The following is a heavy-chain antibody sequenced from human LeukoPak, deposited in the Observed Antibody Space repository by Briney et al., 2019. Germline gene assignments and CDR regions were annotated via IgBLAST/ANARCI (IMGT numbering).Heavy chain of an antibody. D-gene: IGHD5-18*01. J-gene: IGHJ6*02. V-gene: IGHV3-21*01. CDR2: ISSSSSYI. CDR1: GFTFSSYS. CDR3: ARGTAMVPTYYYYGMDV. Sequence: GGSLRLSCAASGFTFSSYSTTWVRQAPGKGLEWVSSISSSSSYIYYADSVKGRFTISRDNAKNSLYLQMNSLRAEDTAVYYCARGTAMVPTYYYYGMDVWGQGTTVTVSS.